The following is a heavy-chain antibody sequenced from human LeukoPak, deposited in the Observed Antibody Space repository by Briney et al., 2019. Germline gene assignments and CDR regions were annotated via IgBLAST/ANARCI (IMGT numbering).Heavy chain of an antibody. J-gene: IGHJ4*02. V-gene: IGHV1-18*01. D-gene: IGHD5-24*01. CDR3: ARGMEMATIGTDY. CDR1: GYTFTSYG. CDR2: INTYNGNT. Sequence: RASVKVSCKASGYTFTSYGISWVRQAPGLGLEWMGWINTYNGNTNYAQKLQGRVTMTRDTSTSTIYMELSSLRSEDTAVCYCARGMEMATIGTDYWGQGTLVTVSS.